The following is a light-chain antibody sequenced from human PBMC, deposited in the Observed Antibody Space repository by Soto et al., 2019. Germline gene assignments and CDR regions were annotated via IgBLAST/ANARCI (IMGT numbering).Light chain of an antibody. J-gene: IGKJ2*01. V-gene: IGKV1-5*01. CDR2: DAS. CDR3: QQYYGYPYT. CDR1: QSISSW. Sequence: DIQMTQSPSTLSASVGDRVTITCRASQSISSWLAWYHQKPGKAPNLLIYDASSLESGVPSRFSGSGSGTESTLTISGLQPDDFATYYCQQYYGYPYTFGPGNKVEIK.